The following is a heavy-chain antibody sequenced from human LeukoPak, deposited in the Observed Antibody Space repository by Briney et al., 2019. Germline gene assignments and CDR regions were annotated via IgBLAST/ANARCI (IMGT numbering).Heavy chain of an antibody. V-gene: IGHV3-21*01. CDR1: GFTFTSYS. D-gene: IGHD6-13*01. J-gene: IGHJ5*02. Sequence: GGSLRLSCAASGFTFTSYSMNWVRQAPGKGLEWVSSISSGSSYIYYADSVKGRFTISRDNAKNSLYLQMNSLRAEDASVYYCARGIAAAGNWFDPWGQGTLVTVSS. CDR3: ARGIAAAGNWFDP. CDR2: ISSGSSYI.